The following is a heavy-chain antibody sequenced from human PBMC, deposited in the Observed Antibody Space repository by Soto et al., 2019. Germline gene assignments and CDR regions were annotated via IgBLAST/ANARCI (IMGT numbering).Heavy chain of an antibody. D-gene: IGHD3-16*01. Sequence: GGSLTLSCAASGFTFSSYGMHWVRQAPGKGLEWVAVISYDGSNKYYADSVKGRFTISRDNSKNTLYLQMNSLRAEDTAVYYCANGGGFDYWGQGTLVTVSS. CDR3: ANGGGFDY. CDR2: ISYDGSNK. V-gene: IGHV3-30*18. J-gene: IGHJ4*02. CDR1: GFTFSSYG.